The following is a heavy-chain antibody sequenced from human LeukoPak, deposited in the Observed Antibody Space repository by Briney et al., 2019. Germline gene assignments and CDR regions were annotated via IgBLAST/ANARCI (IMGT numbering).Heavy chain of an antibody. J-gene: IGHJ4*02. CDR1: GYTFTSYY. Sequence: ASVKVSCKTSGYTFTSYYIHWVRQAPGQGLQYMGIIYPDDGRANYAQKFQGRVTMTRDTSTNTVYMDLTSLTSEDTAIYFCAREAPGTTRFDYWGQGALVTVSS. CDR2: IYPDDGRA. CDR3: AREAPGTTRFDY. V-gene: IGHV1-46*01. D-gene: IGHD2-2*01.